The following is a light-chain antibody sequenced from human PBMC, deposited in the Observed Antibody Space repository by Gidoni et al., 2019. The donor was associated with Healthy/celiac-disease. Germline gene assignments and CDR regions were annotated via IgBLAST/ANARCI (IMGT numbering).Light chain of an antibody. CDR2: KVS. CDR3: MQGTHWPPQFT. CDR1: QSLVYSDGNTY. V-gene: IGKV2-30*01. J-gene: IGKJ3*01. Sequence: VVMTQSPLSLPVTLGQPASISCRSSQSLVYSDGNTYLNWFQQSPGQSPRRLSYKVSNRDSGVPDSFSGSGSGTDFTLKISRVEAEDVGVYYCMQGTHWPPQFTFGPGTKVDIK.